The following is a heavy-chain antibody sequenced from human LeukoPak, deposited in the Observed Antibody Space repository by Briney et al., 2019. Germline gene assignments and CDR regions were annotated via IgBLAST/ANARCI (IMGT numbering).Heavy chain of an antibody. Sequence: GGSLRLSCAASGFTFSSYGMGWVRQAPGKGLEWVSAISGSGGSTYYADSVKGRFTISRDNSKNTLYLQMNSLRAEDTAVYYCAKGVPHYYYDSSGYDYWGQGTLVTVSS. J-gene: IGHJ4*02. D-gene: IGHD3-22*01. V-gene: IGHV3-23*01. CDR2: ISGSGGST. CDR3: AKGVPHYYYDSSGYDY. CDR1: GFTFSSYG.